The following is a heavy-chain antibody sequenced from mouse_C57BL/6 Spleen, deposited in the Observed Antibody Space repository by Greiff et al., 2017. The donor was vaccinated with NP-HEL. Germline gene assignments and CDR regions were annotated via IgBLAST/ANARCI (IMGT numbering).Heavy chain of an antibody. J-gene: IGHJ2*01. Sequence: VKLQQSGPELVKPGASVKISCKASGYAFSSSWMNWVKQRPGKGLEWIGRIYPGDGDTSYNGKFTGKATLTADKSSSTAYMQLSSLSSEDSAVYFCARWVDYDGEYYVDYWGQGTTLTVSS. CDR1: GYAFSSSW. CDR3: ARWVDYDGEYYVDY. CDR2: IYPGDGDT. D-gene: IGHD2-4*01. V-gene: IGHV1-82*01.